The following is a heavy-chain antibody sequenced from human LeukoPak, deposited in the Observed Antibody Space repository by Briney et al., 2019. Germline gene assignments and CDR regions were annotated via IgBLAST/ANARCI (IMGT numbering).Heavy chain of an antibody. Sequence: SETLSLTCTVSGGSISSYYWSWIRQPPGKGLEWIGYIYYSGSTDYNPSLKGRVTISVATSKTQFSLKLTSVTAADTAVYYCARLDSSGYYYFDYWGQGTLVTVSS. CDR2: IYYSGST. CDR3: ARLDSSGYYYFDY. CDR1: GGSISSYY. V-gene: IGHV4-59*08. D-gene: IGHD6-19*01. J-gene: IGHJ4*02.